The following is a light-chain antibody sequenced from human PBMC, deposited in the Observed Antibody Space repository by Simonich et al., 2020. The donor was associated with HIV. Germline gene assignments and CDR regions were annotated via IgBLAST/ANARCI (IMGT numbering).Light chain of an antibody. V-gene: IGLV2-8*01. J-gene: IGLJ1*01. CDR3: CSYAGSYSYV. CDR2: EVS. Sequence: QSALTQPPSASGSPGQSVTISCTGTSSDVGGYNYVSWYQQHPAKAPTLMIYEVSKRPSGVPDRFSGSKSGNTASLTVSGLQAEDEADYYCCSYAGSYSYVFGTGTKVTVL. CDR1: SSDVGGYNY.